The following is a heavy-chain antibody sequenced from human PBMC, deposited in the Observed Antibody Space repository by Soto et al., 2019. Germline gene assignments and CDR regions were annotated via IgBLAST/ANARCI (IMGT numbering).Heavy chain of an antibody. CDR1: GLTLSGYW. J-gene: IGHJ4*02. Sequence: GGSLRLSCAASGLTLSGYWMNWVRQAPGRGLEWVANIKYDGSEKYYVDSVKGRFTISRDNAKNSLYLQMNSLTVEDTAVYFCATSNCPLYWGQGTLVTVSS. CDR3: ATSNCPLY. CDR2: IKYDGSEK. D-gene: IGHD2-15*01. V-gene: IGHV3-7*05.